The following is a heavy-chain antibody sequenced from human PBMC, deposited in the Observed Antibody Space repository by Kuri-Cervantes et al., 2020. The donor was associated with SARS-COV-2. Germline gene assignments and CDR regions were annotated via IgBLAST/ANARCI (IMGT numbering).Heavy chain of an antibody. J-gene: IGHJ5*02. Sequence: GESLKISCAASGFTFSSYGMHWVRQAPGKGLEWVAVISYDGSNKYYADSVKGRFTISRDNSKNTLYLQMNSLRAEDTAVYYCARDLHTTSSEGWFDPWGQGTLVTVSS. V-gene: IGHV3-30*03. CDR3: ARDLHTTSSEGWFDP. CDR1: GFTFSSYG. D-gene: IGHD6-6*01. CDR2: ISYDGSNK.